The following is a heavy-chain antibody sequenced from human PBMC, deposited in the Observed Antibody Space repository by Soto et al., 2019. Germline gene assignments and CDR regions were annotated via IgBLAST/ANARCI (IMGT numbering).Heavy chain of an antibody. CDR3: AKNETTRPWFDP. CDR1: GGSIRNGNYY. CDR2: IYYIGTT. J-gene: IGHJ5*02. Sequence: QVQLQESGPGLVKASQTLSLTCTVSGGSIRNGNYYWSWIRQLPGKGLEWIGNIYYIGTTSYNPSLQSRVIISIDTSKNQFSLELPSVLAADTAVYYCAKNETTRPWFDPWGQGTLVTVSS. V-gene: IGHV4-31*03. D-gene: IGHD1-1*01.